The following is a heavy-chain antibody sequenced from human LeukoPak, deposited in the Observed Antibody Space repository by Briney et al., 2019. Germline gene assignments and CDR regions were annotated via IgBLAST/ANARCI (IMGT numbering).Heavy chain of an antibody. Sequence: SETLSLTCTVSGYSISSGYYWGWIRQSPGKGLEWIGNIYHSGSTYYNPSLKSRVTISVDTSKNQFSLKLSSVTAADTAVYYCATLGYSYGTDYWGQGTLVTVSS. D-gene: IGHD5-18*01. V-gene: IGHV4-38-2*02. J-gene: IGHJ4*02. CDR2: IYHSGST. CDR3: ATLGYSYGTDY. CDR1: GYSISSGYY.